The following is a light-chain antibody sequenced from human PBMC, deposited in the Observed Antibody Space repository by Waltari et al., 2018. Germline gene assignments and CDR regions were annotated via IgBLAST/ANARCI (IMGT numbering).Light chain of an antibody. CDR2: FGS. J-gene: IGKJ2*01. V-gene: IGKV2-28*01. Sequence: EIVMTQPPISPPVTPGGQAHISCSSSESLLHTNGYYYLDWYLQRPGQSPQLLIYFGSNRASGVADRFSGSASGTDFTLQVSRVEAEDVGVYFCMQGLQIPFTFGQGTRLQI. CDR3: MQGLQIPFT. CDR1: ESLLHTNGYYY.